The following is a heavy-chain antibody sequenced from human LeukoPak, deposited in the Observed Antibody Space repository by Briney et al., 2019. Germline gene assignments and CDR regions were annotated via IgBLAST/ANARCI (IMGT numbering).Heavy chain of an antibody. CDR1: GFTVSSNY. CDR2: IYSGGST. D-gene: IGHD3-9*01. Sequence: PGGSLRLSCAASGFTVSSNYMSWVRHAPGKVLAWVSVIYSGGSTYYADSVKGRFTISRDNSKNTLYLQMNSLRAEDTAVYYCARMAGRYDILTGYWYYFDYWGQGTLVTVSS. CDR3: ARMAGRYDILTGYWYYFDY. J-gene: IGHJ4*02. V-gene: IGHV3-53*01.